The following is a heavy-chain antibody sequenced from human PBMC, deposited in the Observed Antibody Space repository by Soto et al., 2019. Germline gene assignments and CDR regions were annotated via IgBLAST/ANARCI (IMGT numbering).Heavy chain of an antibody. CDR3: ARGGDYYYYYYMDV. CDR2: IKQDGSEK. CDR1: GFTFSSYW. V-gene: IGHV3-7*03. J-gene: IGHJ6*03. Sequence: GGSLRLSCAASGFTFSSYWMSWVRQAPGKGLEWVANIKQDGSEKYYVDSVKGRFTISRDNAKNSLYLQMNSLRAEDTAVDYCARGGDYYYYYYMDVWGKGTTVTVSS. D-gene: IGHD1-26*01.